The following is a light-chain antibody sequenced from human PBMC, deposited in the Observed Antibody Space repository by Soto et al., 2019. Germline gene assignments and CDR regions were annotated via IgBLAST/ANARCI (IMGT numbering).Light chain of an antibody. Sequence: GRGATVGRSASQSVSSNLAWYQQKPGQAPRLLIYGASNRATGVPTRFSGSGSGTDFTPTFICLDPVAFAAYYRPMRTRSPPVSVAGGTKVDIK. V-gene: IGKV3-11*01. J-gene: IGKJ4*01. CDR1: QSVSSN. CDR3: PMRTRSPPVS. CDR2: GAS.